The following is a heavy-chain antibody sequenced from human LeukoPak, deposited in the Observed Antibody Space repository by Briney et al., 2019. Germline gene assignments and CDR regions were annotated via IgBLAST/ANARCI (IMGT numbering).Heavy chain of an antibody. Sequence: GGPLRLSCAASGFTFDDYAMHWVRQAPGKGLEWVSGISWNSGSIGYADSVKGRFTISRDNAKNSLYLQMNSLRAEDTALYYCAKDTRGSPYGPLDYWGQGTLVTVSS. CDR1: GFTFDDYA. V-gene: IGHV3-9*01. CDR2: ISWNSGSI. J-gene: IGHJ4*02. CDR3: AKDTRGSPYGPLDY. D-gene: IGHD6-25*01.